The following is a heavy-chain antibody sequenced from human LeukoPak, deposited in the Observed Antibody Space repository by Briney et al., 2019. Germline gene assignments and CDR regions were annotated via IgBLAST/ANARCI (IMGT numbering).Heavy chain of an antibody. CDR3: ARDLGGDYYNSSGYYFAYYFDY. D-gene: IGHD3-22*01. CDR2: IYTSGST. Sequence: TSETLSLTCTVSGGSVSSYYWSWIRQPAGKGLEWIGRIYTSGSTNYNPSLKSRVTMSVDTSKNQFSLKLSSVTAADTAVYYCARDLGGDYYNSSGYYFAYYFDYWGQGTLVTVSS. V-gene: IGHV4-4*07. CDR1: GGSVSSYY. J-gene: IGHJ4*02.